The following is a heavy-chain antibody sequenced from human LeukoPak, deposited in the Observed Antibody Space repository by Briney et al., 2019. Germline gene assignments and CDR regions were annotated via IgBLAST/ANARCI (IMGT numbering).Heavy chain of an antibody. J-gene: IGHJ4*02. CDR1: GFTFSSDA. V-gene: IGHV3-23*01. D-gene: IGHD3-3*01. CDR3: AKDSLRFLEWLLPYFDY. CDR2: ISGSGGST. Sequence: GGSLRLSCAASGFTFSSDAMSWVRQAPGKGLEWVSAISGSGGSTYYADSVKGRFTISRDNSKNTLYLQMNSLRAEDTAVYYCAKDSLRFLEWLLPYFDYWGQGTLVTVSS.